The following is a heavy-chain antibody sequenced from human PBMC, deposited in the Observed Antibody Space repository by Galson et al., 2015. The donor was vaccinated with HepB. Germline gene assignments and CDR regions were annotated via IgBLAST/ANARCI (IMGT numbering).Heavy chain of an antibody. CDR3: ARVLRFGEYYFDY. D-gene: IGHD3-10*01. Sequence: SLRLSCAASGFTFSSYSMNWVRQAPGKGLEWVSCISSSSSYKYYADSVKGRFTISRDNAKNSLHLQMNSLRAEDTAVYYCARVLRFGEYYFDYWGQGILVTVSS. CDR2: ISSSSSYK. V-gene: IGHV3-21*01. J-gene: IGHJ4*02. CDR1: GFTFSSYS.